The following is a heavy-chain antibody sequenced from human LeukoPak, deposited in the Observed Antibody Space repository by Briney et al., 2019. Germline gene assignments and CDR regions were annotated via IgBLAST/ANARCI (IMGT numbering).Heavy chain of an antibody. CDR3: AKAKGMATTTSFDY. J-gene: IGHJ4*02. D-gene: IGHD5-24*01. CDR2: IRYDGSNK. V-gene: IGHV3-30*02. CDR1: GFTFSSYG. Sequence: GGSLRPSCAASGFTFSSYGMHWVGQAPGKGLEGGAFIRYDGSNKYYADSVKGRFTISRDNSKNTLYLQMNSLRAEDTAVYYCAKAKGMATTTSFDYWGQGTLVTVSS.